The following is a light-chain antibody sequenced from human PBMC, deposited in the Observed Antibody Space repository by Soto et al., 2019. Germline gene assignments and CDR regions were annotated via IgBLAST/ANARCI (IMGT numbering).Light chain of an antibody. CDR1: QSIGTD. J-gene: IGKJ1*01. Sequence: EIAMTQSPATLSVSPGERATLSCRASQSIGTDLAWYQQKPGRAPRLLIHGASTSATGIPARFSGTGSGTQFSLTISSLQSEDFAIYYCQHYYLWPTFGQGTKVEIK. CDR2: GAS. CDR3: QHYYLWPT. V-gene: IGKV3-15*01.